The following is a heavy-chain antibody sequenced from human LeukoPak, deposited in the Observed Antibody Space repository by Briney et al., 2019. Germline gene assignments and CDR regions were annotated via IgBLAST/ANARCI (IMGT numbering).Heavy chain of an antibody. D-gene: IGHD3-3*01. Sequence: PGGSLILACAASGFTFSSYAMSCVRQAPGKGLQWVSAISGSGGSTYYADSVKGRFTISRDNSKNTLYLQMNSLRAEDTAVYYCAKDRLWSGYYYYWGQGTLVTVSS. J-gene: IGHJ4*02. CDR3: AKDRLWSGYYYY. CDR1: GFTFSSYA. V-gene: IGHV3-23*01. CDR2: ISGSGGST.